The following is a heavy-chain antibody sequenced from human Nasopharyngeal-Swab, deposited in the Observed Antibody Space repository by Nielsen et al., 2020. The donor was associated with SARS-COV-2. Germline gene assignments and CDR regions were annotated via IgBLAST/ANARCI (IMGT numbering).Heavy chain of an antibody. D-gene: IGHD2-2*01. J-gene: IGHJ4*02. Sequence: WIRQPPGKGLEWIGEINHCGSNNYNPSLKSRVTISEDTSKNQFSLKLTSVTTADTAVYYCARIEDCSSTSCYDYFDYWGQGTLVTVSS. CDR3: ARIEDCSSTSCYDYFDY. CDR2: INHCGSN. V-gene: IGHV4-34*01.